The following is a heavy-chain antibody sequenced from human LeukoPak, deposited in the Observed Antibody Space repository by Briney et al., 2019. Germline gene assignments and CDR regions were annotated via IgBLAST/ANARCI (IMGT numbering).Heavy chain of an antibody. CDR3: AKDYKSSSRYWEIAEQDMTYFDY. J-gene: IGHJ4*02. D-gene: IGHD6-13*01. CDR1: GFTFTTYG. CDR2: IRYDGSNK. Sequence: GGSLRLSCAASGFTFTTYGMHWVRQAPGKGLEWVAFIRYDGSNKYYADSVKGRFTISRDNSKNTLYLQMNSLRAEDTAVYYCAKDYKSSSRYWEIAEQDMTYFDYWGQGTLVTVSS. V-gene: IGHV3-30*02.